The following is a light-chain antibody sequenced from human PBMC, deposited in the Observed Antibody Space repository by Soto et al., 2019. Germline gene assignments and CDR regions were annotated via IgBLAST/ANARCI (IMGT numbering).Light chain of an antibody. J-gene: IGKJ1*01. CDR3: QQYGTSPRM. CDR2: GAS. Sequence: EIVVTQSPGTLSLSPGDTAALSCRASQSVSNNYLAWYQQKPGQAPRLLIYGASSRATGIPDRFSGSASGTDFTLTISRLEPEDFAVYYCQQYGTSPRMFGQGTKVDIK. CDR1: QSVSNNY. V-gene: IGKV3-20*01.